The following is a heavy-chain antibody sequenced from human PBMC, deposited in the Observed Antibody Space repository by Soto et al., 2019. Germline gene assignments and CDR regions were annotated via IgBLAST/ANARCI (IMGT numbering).Heavy chain of an antibody. Sequence: PGGSLRLSCAASGFTFSSYSMNWVRQAPGKGLEWVSSISSSSSYIYYADSVKGRFTISRDNAKNSLYLQMNSLRAEDTAVYYCARPAAAGTSGSLDYWGQGTLVTVSS. CDR1: GFTFSSYS. D-gene: IGHD6-13*01. V-gene: IGHV3-21*01. CDR2: ISSSSSYI. J-gene: IGHJ4*02. CDR3: ARPAAAGTSGSLDY.